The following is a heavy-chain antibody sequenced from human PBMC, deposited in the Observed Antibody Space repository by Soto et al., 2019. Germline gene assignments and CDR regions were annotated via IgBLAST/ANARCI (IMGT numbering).Heavy chain of an antibody. V-gene: IGHV3-33*01. CDR3: TRDTRRFCSYSFGV. D-gene: IGHD4-4*01. Sequence: QVQLVESGGGVVQPGRSLRLSCAASGFTFSHYGFHWVRQAPGKELEWVATIWYDASLEYYADSVKGRFTISRDDSKSTGSLQMNSLGVEDASVYYCTRDTRRFCSYSFGVWGRGTTVAVSS. J-gene: IGHJ6*02. CDR2: IWYDASLE. CDR1: GFTFSHYG.